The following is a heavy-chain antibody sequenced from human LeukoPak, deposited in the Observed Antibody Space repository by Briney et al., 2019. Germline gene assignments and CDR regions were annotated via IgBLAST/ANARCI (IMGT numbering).Heavy chain of an antibody. CDR2: IGGRGGST. CDR3: AKEGGA. Sequence: GGSLRLSCAASGFRFSDFTMTWVRQAPGKGPEWVSAIGGRGGSTYYADSLGGRFTISRDNSKDMVYLQMNSLKVEDTATYYRAKEGGAWGQGTKVTVSS. CDR1: GFRFSDFT. V-gene: IGHV3-23*01. J-gene: IGHJ5*02. D-gene: IGHD3-16*01.